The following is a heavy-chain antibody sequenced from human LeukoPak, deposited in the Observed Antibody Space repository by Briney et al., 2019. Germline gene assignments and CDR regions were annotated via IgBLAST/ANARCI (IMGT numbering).Heavy chain of an antibody. D-gene: IGHD6-13*01. V-gene: IGHV3-23*01. CDR1: GFTFSSYA. Sequence: GGSLRLSCAASGFTFSSYAMSWARQAPGKGLEWVSGISGRGGNTFYADSVKGRFTISRDNSKNTLYLKMNSLRAEDTAVYYCAKPSTEYSSSFDYWGQGTLVTVSS. J-gene: IGHJ4*02. CDR3: AKPSTEYSSSFDY. CDR2: ISGRGGNT.